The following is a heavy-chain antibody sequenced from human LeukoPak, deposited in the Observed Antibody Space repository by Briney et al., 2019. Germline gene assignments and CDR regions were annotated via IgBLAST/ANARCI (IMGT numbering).Heavy chain of an antibody. V-gene: IGHV3-66*01. D-gene: IGHD3-10*01. CDR2: IYIGGST. J-gene: IGHJ4*02. CDR1: GFTVSSNY. Sequence: PGGSLRLSCAASGFTVSSNYMSWVRQAPGKGLEWVSVIYIGGSTYYADSVKGRFSISRDNLKNTLYLQMNSQRAEDTAVYHCARDYSGSGHFDYWGQGTLVTVSS. CDR3: ARDYSGSGHFDY.